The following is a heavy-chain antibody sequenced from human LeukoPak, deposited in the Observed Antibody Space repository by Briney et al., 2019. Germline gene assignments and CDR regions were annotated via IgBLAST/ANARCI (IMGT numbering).Heavy chain of an antibody. CDR3: ARGRSPGTSMEYYYYMDV. J-gene: IGHJ6*03. D-gene: IGHD1-1*01. CDR2: MNPNSGTT. Sequence: GASVKVSCKASGYTFTNYDINWVRQATGQGLEWMGWMNPNSGTTGYAQKFLGRVTITRNTSISTTYMELSSLGSEDTAVYYCARGRSPGTSMEYYYYMDVWGKGTTATVSS. CDR1: GYTFTNYD. V-gene: IGHV1-8*03.